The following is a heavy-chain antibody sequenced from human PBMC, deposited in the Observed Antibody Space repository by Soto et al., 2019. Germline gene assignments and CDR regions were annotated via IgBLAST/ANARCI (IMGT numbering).Heavy chain of an antibody. CDR2: FYYSGIT. V-gene: IGHV4-61*01. CDR1: GGSVSSGNYY. J-gene: IGHJ1*01. CDR3: AVPPPWEPRPFQH. Sequence: QVQLQESGPGLVKPSETLSLTCTVAGGSVSSGNYYWSWIRQPPEKGLEWIGYFYYSGITNYNPSLKNRVTISVDTSKNQFSLNLSSVTTADTAVYYCAVPPPWEPRPFQHWGQGTLVTVSS. D-gene: IGHD1-26*01.